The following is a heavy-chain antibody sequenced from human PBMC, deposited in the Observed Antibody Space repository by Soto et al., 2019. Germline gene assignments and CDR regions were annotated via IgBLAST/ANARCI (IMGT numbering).Heavy chain of an antibody. D-gene: IGHD3-10*01. J-gene: IGHJ4*02. CDR2: MSSSGGNT. CDR3: SKCDNYHSDYFDF. Sequence: PGESLKISCAASGFTFSSYAMSWVRQAPGKGLEWVSSMSSSGGNTYYANSVKGRFTISRDNSKNTLSLQLSSLRAEDTAVYYCSKCDNYHSDYFDFRGPGTLVTVAS. V-gene: IGHV3-23*01. CDR1: GFTFSSYA.